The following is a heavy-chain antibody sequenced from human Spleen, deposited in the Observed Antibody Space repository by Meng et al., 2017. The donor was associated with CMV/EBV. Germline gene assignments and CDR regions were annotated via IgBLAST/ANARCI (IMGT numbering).Heavy chain of an antibody. CDR3: ARESGYYYGMDV. D-gene: IGHD3-10*01. Sequence: ASVKVSCKASGYTFTSYGISWVRQAPGQGLEWMGWISAYNGNTNYAQKLQGRVTMTTDTSTSTAYLALRSLRSDDTAVYYCARESGYYYGMDVWGQGTTVTVSS. J-gene: IGHJ6*02. V-gene: IGHV1-18*01. CDR2: ISAYNGNT. CDR1: GYTFTSYG.